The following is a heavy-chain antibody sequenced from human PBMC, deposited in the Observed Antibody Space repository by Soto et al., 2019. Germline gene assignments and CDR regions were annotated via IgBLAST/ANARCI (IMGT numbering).Heavy chain of an antibody. J-gene: IGHJ4*02. CDR1: GYTFTGYA. D-gene: IGHD6-19*01. CDR3: ARAVAVPADFDY. Sequence: QVQLVQSGAEEKKPGASVKVSCKASGYTFTGYAMHWVLQAPGQRLEWMGWINAGNGNTKYSQKFQGRVTITRDTSGSTAYMELSSLRSEDTAVYFCARAVAVPADFDYWGQGTLVTVSS. V-gene: IGHV1-3*05. CDR2: INAGNGNT.